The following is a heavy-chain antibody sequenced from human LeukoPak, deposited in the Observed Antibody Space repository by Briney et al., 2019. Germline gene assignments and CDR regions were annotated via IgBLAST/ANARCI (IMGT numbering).Heavy chain of an antibody. V-gene: IGHV3-53*01. Sequence: GGSLRLSCAASGFTFSTNYINWIRQAPGKGLEWASVISSGGNTYYADSVKGRFTISRDISKNTLYLQMNSLRAEDTAVYYCAKFSYGDYVHWGQGTLVTVS. CDR3: AKFSYGDYVH. D-gene: IGHD4-17*01. J-gene: IGHJ4*02. CDR1: GFTFSTNY. CDR2: ISSGGNT.